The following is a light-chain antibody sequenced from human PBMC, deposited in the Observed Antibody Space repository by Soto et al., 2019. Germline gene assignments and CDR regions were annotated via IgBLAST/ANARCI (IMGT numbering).Light chain of an antibody. V-gene: IGKV1-5*01. J-gene: IGKJ1*01. Sequence: DIQMTQSPSTLSAFVGDRVTITCRASQSIGRWLAWYQQKAGKAPKLLIYDASSLEGGVPSRFSGSGSGTEFTLTISSLQPDDSATYFCQQYNSYSRTFGQGTKVDIK. CDR3: QQYNSYSRT. CDR2: DAS. CDR1: QSIGRW.